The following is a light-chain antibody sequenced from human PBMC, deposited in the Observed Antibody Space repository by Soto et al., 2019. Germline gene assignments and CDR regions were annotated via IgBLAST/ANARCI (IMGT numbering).Light chain of an antibody. Sequence: DIQMTQSPPSLSASVGDRVTITCRASQGISNYLAWYQQKPGKVPKLLIYAASTLQSGVSSRFSDSGSGTDFTLTISSLQPEDVATYYCQKYNSAPRAFGQGTKVEIK. CDR1: QGISNY. V-gene: IGKV1-27*01. J-gene: IGKJ1*01. CDR3: QKYNSAPRA. CDR2: AAS.